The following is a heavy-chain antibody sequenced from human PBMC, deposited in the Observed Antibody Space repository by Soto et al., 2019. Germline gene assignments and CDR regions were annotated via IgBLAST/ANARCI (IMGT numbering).Heavy chain of an antibody. J-gene: IGHJ4*02. CDR3: AKRNRYYFDS. Sequence: GGSLRLSCAASGFTFIAFAMSWVRQAPGKGLEWVSTISEGGGTPFYADSVKGRFTISRDNSKNTLHLQMTTLRAEDTAVYFCAKRNRYYFDSWGQGSLVTVSS. CDR2: ISEGGGTP. V-gene: IGHV3-23*01. CDR1: GFTFIAFA.